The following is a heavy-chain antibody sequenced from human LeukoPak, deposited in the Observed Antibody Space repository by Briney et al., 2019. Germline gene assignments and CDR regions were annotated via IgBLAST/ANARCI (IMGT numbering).Heavy chain of an antibody. J-gene: IGHJ6*02. D-gene: IGHD6-19*01. V-gene: IGHV1-2*02. Sequence: EASVKVSCKASGYTFTGYYMHWVRQAPGQGLEWMGWINPNSGGTNYAQKFQGRVTMTRDTSTSTVYMELSSLRSEDTAVYYCARDMVERAVAGFPYYYYGMDVWGQGTTVTVSS. CDR2: INPNSGGT. CDR1: GYTFTGYY. CDR3: ARDMVERAVAGFPYYYYGMDV.